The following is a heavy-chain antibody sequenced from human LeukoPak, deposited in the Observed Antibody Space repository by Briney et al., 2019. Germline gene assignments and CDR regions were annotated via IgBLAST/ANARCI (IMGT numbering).Heavy chain of an antibody. V-gene: IGHV3-66*01. CDR2: IYSGGST. D-gene: IGHD3-10*01. Sequence: GGSLRLSCAASGFTVSSNYMSWVRQAPGKGLEWVPVIYSGGSTYYADSVKGRFTISRDNSKNTLYLQMNSLRAEDTAVYYCARSRYYGSGSYFWGQGTLVTVSS. CDR3: ARSRYYGSGSYF. CDR1: GFTVSSNY. J-gene: IGHJ4*02.